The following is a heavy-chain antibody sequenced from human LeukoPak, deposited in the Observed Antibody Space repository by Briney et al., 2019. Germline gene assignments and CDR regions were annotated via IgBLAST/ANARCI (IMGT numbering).Heavy chain of an antibody. CDR1: GESFSAYF. CDR3: ARGSSFDGYCSAGACDAGYYDA. V-gene: IGHV4-34*01. J-gene: IGHJ5*02. Sequence: PSETLSLTCAVYGESFSAYFWNWIRQAPGKPLEYIGEINHRGSSHYNPSLKTRLTLSVDTSKNQFSLRLTSVTAADTAVYFCARGSSFDGYCSAGACDAGYYDAWGQGTPVTVSS. D-gene: IGHD2-15*01. CDR2: INHRGSS.